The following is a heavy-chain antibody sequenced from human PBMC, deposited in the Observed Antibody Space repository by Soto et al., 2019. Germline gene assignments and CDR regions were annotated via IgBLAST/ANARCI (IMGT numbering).Heavy chain of an antibody. CDR3: AWAVFRGARRVAFDI. CDR2: IIPIFGTA. D-gene: IGHD3-10*01. Sequence: QVQLVQSGAEVKKPGSSVKVSCKASGCTFSSYAISWVRQAPGQGLEWMGGIIPIFGTANYAQKFQGRVTINAAESTSTAYMELSSLRSEDTAVYYCAWAVFRGARRVAFDIWGQGTMVTVSS. J-gene: IGHJ3*02. V-gene: IGHV1-69*01. CDR1: GCTFSSYA.